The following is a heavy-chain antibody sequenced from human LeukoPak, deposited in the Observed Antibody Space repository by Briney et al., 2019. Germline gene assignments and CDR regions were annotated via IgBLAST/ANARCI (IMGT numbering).Heavy chain of an antibody. CDR3: ARDSGWYSGPYYFDY. Sequence: GGSLRLSCAASGFTFSRYWMHWVRQVPGKGLVCVSRITSDGSSTSYADSVRGRFTISRDNAKNTVYPQMNSLRAEDTAVYYCARDSGWYSGPYYFDYWGQGTLVTVSS. CDR1: GFTFSRYW. CDR2: ITSDGSST. D-gene: IGHD6-19*01. V-gene: IGHV3-74*01. J-gene: IGHJ4*02.